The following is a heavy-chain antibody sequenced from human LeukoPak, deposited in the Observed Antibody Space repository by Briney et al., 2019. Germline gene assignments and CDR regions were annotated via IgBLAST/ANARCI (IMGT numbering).Heavy chain of an antibody. CDR3: ARIPPQNYYHDSRLYPPGDY. CDR1: GYTFSNYA. CDR2: ISAYNGNT. J-gene: IGHJ4*02. D-gene: IGHD3-22*01. V-gene: IGHV1-18*01. Sequence: ASVKVSCKASGYTFSNYAINWVRQAPGQGLEWMGWISAYNGNTNYAQKLQDRVTMTTDTSTSTAYMELRSLRSDDTAVYYCARIPPQNYYHDSRLYPPGDYGAREPRVTAPS.